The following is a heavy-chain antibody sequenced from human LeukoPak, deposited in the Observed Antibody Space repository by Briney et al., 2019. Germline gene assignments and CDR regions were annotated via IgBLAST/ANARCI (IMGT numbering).Heavy chain of an antibody. J-gene: IGHJ4*02. CDR3: ARVRDYYDSSRYSPCDY. CDR1: GYTFTSYG. CDR2: ISAYNGNT. Sequence: ASVKVSCKASGYTFTSYGISWVRQAPGQGLEWMGWISAYNGNTNYAQKLQGRVTMTTDTSTSTAYMELRSLRSDDTAVYYCARVRDYYDSSRYSPCDYWGQGTLVTVSS. V-gene: IGHV1-18*01. D-gene: IGHD3-22*01.